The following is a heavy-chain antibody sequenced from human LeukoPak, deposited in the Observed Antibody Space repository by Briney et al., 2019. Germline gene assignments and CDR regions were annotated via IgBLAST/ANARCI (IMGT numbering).Heavy chain of an antibody. CDR2: ITSSGTTT. V-gene: IGHV3-11*01. D-gene: IGHD4/OR15-4a*01. CDR3: GRAPDYGDPY. J-gene: IGHJ4*02. CDR1: GFSFSDSY. Sequence: GGSLRLSCSASGFSFSDSYMSWFRLSPEKGLEWIAYITSSGTTTEYADSVKVRFTISRANAKNSLYLQMNSLRPEDTAVYYCGRAPDYGDPYWGQGTLVTVSS.